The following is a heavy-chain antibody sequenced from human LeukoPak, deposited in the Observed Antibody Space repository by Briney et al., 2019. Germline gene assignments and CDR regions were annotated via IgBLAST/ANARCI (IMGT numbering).Heavy chain of an antibody. CDR3: ARDYGDYGYYYYGMDV. J-gene: IGHJ6*04. CDR1: GGSVSSGSYY. D-gene: IGHD4-17*01. Sequence: SETLSLTCNVSGGSVSSGSYYWSWIRQPPGKGLEWIGYIYYSGSTNYNPSLKSRVTISVDTSKNQFSLKLSSVTAADTAVYYCARDYGDYGYYYYGMDVWGKGTTVTVSS. CDR2: IYYSGST. V-gene: IGHV4-61*01.